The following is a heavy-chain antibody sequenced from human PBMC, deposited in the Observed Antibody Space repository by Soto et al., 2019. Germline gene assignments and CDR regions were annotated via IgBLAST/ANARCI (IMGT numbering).Heavy chain of an antibody. CDR3: ARVDSSLYYPGGMDV. CDR1: GFTFSSYA. V-gene: IGHV3-30*04. Sequence: QVQLVESGGGVVQPGRSLRLSCAASGFTFSSYAMHWVRQGPGKGLEWVAVISYDGRNKYYADSVKGRFTISRDNSKNTLYLQMNSLRAEDTAVYYCARVDSSLYYPGGMDVWGQGTTVTVSS. D-gene: IGHD6-6*01. J-gene: IGHJ6*02. CDR2: ISYDGRNK.